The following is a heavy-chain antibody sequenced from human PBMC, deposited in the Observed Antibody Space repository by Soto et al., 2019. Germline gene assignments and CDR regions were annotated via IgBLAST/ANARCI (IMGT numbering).Heavy chain of an antibody. CDR1: GGSISSGDYY. D-gene: IGHD3-10*01. CDR3: AATRVTMALGWFGP. J-gene: IGHJ5*02. V-gene: IGHV4-30-4*01. CDR2: IYYSGST. Sequence: SETLFLTCTVSGGSISSGDYYWSWIRQPPGKGLEWIGYIYYSGSTYYNPSLKSRVTISVDTSKNQFSLKLSSVTAADRAVYYCAATRVTMALGWFGPWGQGTLVTVSS.